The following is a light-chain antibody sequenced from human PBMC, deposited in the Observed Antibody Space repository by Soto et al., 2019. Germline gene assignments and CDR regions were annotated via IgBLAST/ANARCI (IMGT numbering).Light chain of an antibody. V-gene: IGLV2-23*02. CDR2: EVT. J-gene: IGLJ3*02. CDR1: NSDVGSYNL. Sequence: QSALTQPASVSGSPGQSITISCTGTNSDVGSYNLVSWYQQHPGKAPKVMIYEVTKRPSGVSNRFSASKSGNTASLTISGLQAEDEADYYCCSHAGSSTKVFGGGTQLTVL. CDR3: CSHAGSSTKV.